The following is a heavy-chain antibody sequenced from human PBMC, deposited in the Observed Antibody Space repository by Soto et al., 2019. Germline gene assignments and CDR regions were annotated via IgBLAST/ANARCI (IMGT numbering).Heavy chain of an antibody. Sequence: EVQLLESGGGLVQPGGSLRLSCAASGFTFSSYAMNWVRQAPGKGLEWVSAISGSGVSTYYADSVKGRFTISRDNSKNTLYLQMNSLRAEDTAVYYCAEPSNYYYGMCVWGQGTTVAVSS. CDR1: GFTFSSYA. V-gene: IGHV3-23*01. J-gene: IGHJ6*02. CDR3: AEPSNYYYGMCV. CDR2: ISGSGVST.